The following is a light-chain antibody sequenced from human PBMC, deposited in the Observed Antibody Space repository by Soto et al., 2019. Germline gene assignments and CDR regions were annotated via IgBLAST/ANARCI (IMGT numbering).Light chain of an antibody. CDR2: GAS. Sequence: VLTQSPGTLSLSPGERATLSCRASQSVSLNYLAWYQQKPGQTPRLLIYGASSRATGIPDRFSGSGSGTDFTLTIGRLEPEDFAVYYCQQYGSAPYSFGQGTKLEIK. J-gene: IGKJ2*03. V-gene: IGKV3-20*01. CDR1: QSVSLNY. CDR3: QQYGSAPYS.